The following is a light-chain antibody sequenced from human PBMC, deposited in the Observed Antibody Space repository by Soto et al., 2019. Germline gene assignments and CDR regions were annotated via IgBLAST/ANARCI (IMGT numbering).Light chain of an antibody. CDR2: GVS. CDR1: SSDIGGYNY. Sequence: QSALTQPASVSGSPGQSITISCTGTSSDIGGYNYVSWYQQHPGKAPKLMIYGVSDRPSGVSTRFSGSRSGNTASLTISGLQAEDEAYYYCSSYTSSSTRVFGGWTKLTVL. CDR3: SSYTSSSTRV. V-gene: IGLV2-14*01. J-gene: IGLJ2*01.